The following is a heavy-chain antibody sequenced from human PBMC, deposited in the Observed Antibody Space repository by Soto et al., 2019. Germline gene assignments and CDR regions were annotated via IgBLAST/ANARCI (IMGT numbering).Heavy chain of an antibody. J-gene: IGHJ4*02. CDR2: ISAYNGNT. Sequence: ASVKVSCKASGYTFTSYGISWVRQAPGQGLEWMGWISAYNGNTNYAQKLQGRVTMTTDTSTSTAYMELRSLRSDDTAVYYCARDRARYSSGWTLDFDCWGQGTLVTVSS. D-gene: IGHD6-19*01. CDR1: GYTFTSYG. V-gene: IGHV1-18*04. CDR3: ARDRARYSSGWTLDFDC.